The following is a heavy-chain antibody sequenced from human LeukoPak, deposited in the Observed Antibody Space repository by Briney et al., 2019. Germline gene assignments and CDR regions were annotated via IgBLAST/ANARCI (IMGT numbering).Heavy chain of an antibody. Sequence: SQTLSLTCTVSGGSISSGGYYWSWIRQPPGKGLEWIGYIYYSGSTYYNPSLKSRVTISVDTSKNQFSLKLSSVTAADTAVYYCAREDGYDSSGYYDSYWGQGTLVTVSS. CDR2: IYYSGST. D-gene: IGHD3-22*01. CDR1: GGSISSGGYY. CDR3: AREDGYDSSGYYDSY. J-gene: IGHJ4*02. V-gene: IGHV4-30-4*08.